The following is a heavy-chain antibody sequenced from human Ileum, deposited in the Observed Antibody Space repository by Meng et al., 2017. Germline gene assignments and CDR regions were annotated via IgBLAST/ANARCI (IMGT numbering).Heavy chain of an antibody. V-gene: IGHV3-30-3*01. J-gene: IGHJ4*02. Sequence: QVHSVGSGGGVVQPGRCRRLSCVASGFTFSCYAVHWVRQAPGKGLEWVAVISFDGSNKYYIDSVKGRFTISRDNSKNTVFLQMGSLRAEDTALYYCARGLPYYDSTDYYRLDYWGQGTLVTVSS. CDR2: ISFDGSNK. CDR1: GFTFSCYA. CDR3: ARGLPYYDSTDYYRLDY. D-gene: IGHD3-22*01.